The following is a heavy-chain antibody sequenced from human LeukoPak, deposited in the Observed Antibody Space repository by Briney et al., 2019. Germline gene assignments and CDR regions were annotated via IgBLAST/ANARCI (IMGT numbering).Heavy chain of an antibody. CDR2: ISSSTTTM. Sequence: GGSLRLSCAASGFTFSTYSMNWVRQAPGKGLEWISYISSSTTTMYYADSVKGRFTISRDNAKNSLYPQMNSLRAKDTAVYYCARGVGELLPDSWGQGTLVTVSS. CDR3: ARGVGELLPDS. V-gene: IGHV3-48*01. J-gene: IGHJ4*02. CDR1: GFTFSTYS. D-gene: IGHD3-10*01.